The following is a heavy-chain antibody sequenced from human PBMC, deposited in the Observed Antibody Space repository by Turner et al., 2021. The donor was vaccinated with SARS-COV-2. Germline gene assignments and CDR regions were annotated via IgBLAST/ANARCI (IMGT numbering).Heavy chain of an antibody. V-gene: IGHV2-70*15. CDR3: ARTQYCGTACYTNDY. CDR1: GFSLNSNGMC. CDR2: IDWDDDK. Sequence: QVTLRESGPALVKSTQTLTLTCTVSGFSLNSNGMCVSWIRQSPGKALEWLARIDWDDDKHVSASLKTRLTVSRDTSKNQVVLTMTDVDPVDTATYFCARTQYCGTACYTNDYWGRGAQVMVSS. J-gene: IGHJ4*02. D-gene: IGHD2-2*02.